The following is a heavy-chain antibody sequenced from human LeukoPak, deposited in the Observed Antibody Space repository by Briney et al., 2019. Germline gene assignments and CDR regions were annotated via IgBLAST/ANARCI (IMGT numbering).Heavy chain of an antibody. CDR3: AREDYGDYVRWFDP. J-gene: IGHJ5*02. CDR1: GGSISSYY. Sequence: SETLSLTCTVPGGSISSYYWSWIRQPPGKGLEWIGYIYYSGSTNYNPSLKSRVTISVDTSKNQFSLKLSSVTAADTAVYYCAREDYGDYVRWFDPWGQGTLVTVSS. D-gene: IGHD4-17*01. CDR2: IYYSGST. V-gene: IGHV4-59*12.